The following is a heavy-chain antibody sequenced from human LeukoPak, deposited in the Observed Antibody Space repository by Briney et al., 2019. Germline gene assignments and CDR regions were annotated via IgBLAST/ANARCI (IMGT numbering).Heavy chain of an antibody. V-gene: IGHV5-51*01. D-gene: IGHD1-7*01. CDR3: ARRGRPGNTGTMWTLLDY. CDR2: IYPGDSDT. J-gene: IGHJ4*02. CDR1: GYSFTSYW. Sequence: ESLKISCKGSGYSFTSYWIGWVRQMPGKGLEWMGIIYPGDSDTRYSPSFQGQVTISADKSISTAYLQWSSLKASDTAMYYCARRGRPGNTGTMWTLLDYWGQGTLVTVSS.